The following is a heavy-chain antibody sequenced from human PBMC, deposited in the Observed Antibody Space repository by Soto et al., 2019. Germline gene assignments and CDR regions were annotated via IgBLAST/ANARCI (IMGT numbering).Heavy chain of an antibody. CDR1: GYIFTSYT. Sequence: QVQLVQSGPEVKKPGASVKLSCKASGYIFTSYTVTWVRQAPGQGIEWMGWVSAYTGETQYAQRFHGTVTMTTNTSTSTAYMGMRSLKSDDTAVYYCARGGNWNYVGAFDIWGQGTMVTVSS. V-gene: IGHV1-18*04. J-gene: IGHJ3*02. CDR3: ARGGNWNYVGAFDI. D-gene: IGHD1-7*01. CDR2: VSAYTGET.